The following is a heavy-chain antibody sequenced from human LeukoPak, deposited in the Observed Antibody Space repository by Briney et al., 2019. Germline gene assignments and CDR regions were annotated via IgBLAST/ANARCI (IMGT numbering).Heavy chain of an antibody. CDR2: MNPNSGNT. Sequence: GESLKSSSKASGYTFTSYDINWVRQATGQGPEWMGWMNPNSGNTGYAQKFQGRVTITRNTSISTAYMELSSLRSEDTAVYYCARGGDLPIVPAAINWFDPWGQGTLVTVSS. D-gene: IGHD2-2*01. J-gene: IGHJ5*02. V-gene: IGHV1-8*03. CDR3: ARGGDLPIVPAAINWFDP. CDR1: GYTFTSYD.